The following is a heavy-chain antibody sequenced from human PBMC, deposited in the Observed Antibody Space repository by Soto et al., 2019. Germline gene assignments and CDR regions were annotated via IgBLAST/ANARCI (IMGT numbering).Heavy chain of an antibody. V-gene: IGHV3-23*01. CDR1: GFNFNIFA. J-gene: IGHJ4*02. CDR3: AKDPTSYDSSAQFDS. Sequence: EVKLLESGGRSVQPGGSLRLSCAASGFNFNIFAMNWVRQAPGKGLEWVSGISGGGGSTYYADSVKGRFTISRDNSKNTLYLQMNSLRAEDTAVYYCAKDPTSYDSSAQFDSWGQGTLVTVSS. CDR2: ISGGGGST. D-gene: IGHD3-22*01.